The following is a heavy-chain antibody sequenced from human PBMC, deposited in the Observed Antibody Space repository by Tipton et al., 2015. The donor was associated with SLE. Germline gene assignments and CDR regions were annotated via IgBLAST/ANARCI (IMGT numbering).Heavy chain of an antibody. CDR1: GGSISSGSYY. CDR3: ARDPMPSERLRGAFDI. V-gene: IGHV4-61*09. CDR2: IYTSGST. D-gene: IGHD2-2*01. J-gene: IGHJ3*02. Sequence: TLSLTCTVSGGSISSGSYYWSWIRQPAGKGLEWIGYIYTSGSTNYNPSLKSRVTISVDTSKNQFSLKLSSVTAADTAVYYCARDPMPSERLRGAFDIWGQGTMVTVSS.